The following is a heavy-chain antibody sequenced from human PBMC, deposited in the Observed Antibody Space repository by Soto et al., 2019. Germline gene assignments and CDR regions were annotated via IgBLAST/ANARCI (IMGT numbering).Heavy chain of an antibody. D-gene: IGHD2-2*01. J-gene: IGHJ4*02. V-gene: IGHV1-8*01. CDR3: ARGGPTTPLVPPKY. CDR2: MNPNSGNT. CDR1: GYTFTSYD. Sequence: QVQLVQSGAELKKPGASVKVSCKASGYTFTSYDINWVRQSTGQGLEWMGWMNPNSGNTGYAQKCQSRVTMTRNTSISTAYMELSSLRSEHTAVYYCARGGPTTPLVPPKYWGQGTLVTVS.